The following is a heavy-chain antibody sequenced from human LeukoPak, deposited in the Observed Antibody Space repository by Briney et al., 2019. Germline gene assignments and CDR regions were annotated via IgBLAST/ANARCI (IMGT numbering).Heavy chain of an antibody. V-gene: IGHV4-4*07. CDR2: IYSRGT. J-gene: IGHJ4*02. Sequence: SETLSLTCTVSGGSISSYYLSWIRQPAGKGLEWIGRIYSRGTTYNPSLKDRVTMSADTSRNHVSLTLNSVTAADTAVYYCARGPPKGHDDSSDYYVPACFDYWGQGTLVTVSS. CDR3: ARGPPKGHDDSSDYYVPACFDY. D-gene: IGHD3-22*01. CDR1: GGSISSYY.